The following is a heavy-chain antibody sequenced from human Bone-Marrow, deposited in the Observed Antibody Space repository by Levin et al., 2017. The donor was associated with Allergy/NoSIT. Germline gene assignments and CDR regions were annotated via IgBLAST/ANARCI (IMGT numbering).Heavy chain of an antibody. D-gene: IGHD6-19*01. Sequence: GGSLRLSCAASGFTFSNYAISWVRHAPGKGLEWLSAIATGGRTYYSDSVKGRFSTSRDNSKNTVSLLMNNLRGEDAAVYYCGKETPASGWYTMDNWGQGTLVTVSS. CDR3: GKETPASGWYTMDN. CDR1: GFTFSNYA. V-gene: IGHV3-23*01. CDR2: IATGGRT. J-gene: IGHJ4*01.